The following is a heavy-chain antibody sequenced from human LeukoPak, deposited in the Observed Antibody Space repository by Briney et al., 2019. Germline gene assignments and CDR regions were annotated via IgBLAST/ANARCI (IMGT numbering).Heavy chain of an antibody. CDR1: RFTFSSYA. CDR2: ISYDGSNK. D-gene: IGHD3-9*01. Sequence: GGSLRLSCAASRFTFSSYAMHWVRQAPGKGLEWVAVISYDGSNKYYADSVKGRFTISRDNSKNTLYLQMNSLRAEDTAVYYCARVWQDYDILTGYYGFDYWGQGTLVTVSS. CDR3: ARVWQDYDILTGYYGFDY. V-gene: IGHV3-30*04. J-gene: IGHJ4*02.